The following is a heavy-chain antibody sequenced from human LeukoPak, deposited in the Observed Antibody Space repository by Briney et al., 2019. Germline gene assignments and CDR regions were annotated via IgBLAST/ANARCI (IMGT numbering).Heavy chain of an antibody. CDR2: ISYDGSNK. J-gene: IGHJ4*02. D-gene: IGHD5-24*01. V-gene: IGHV3-30*18. CDR3: AKDLSGRDGYNRGIDY. CDR1: GFTFSSYG. Sequence: GGSLRLSCAASGFTFSSYGMHWVRQAPGKGLEWVAVISYDGSNKYYADSVKGRFTISRDNSKNTLYLQMNSLRAEDTAVYYCAKDLSGRDGYNRGIDYWGQGTLVTVSS.